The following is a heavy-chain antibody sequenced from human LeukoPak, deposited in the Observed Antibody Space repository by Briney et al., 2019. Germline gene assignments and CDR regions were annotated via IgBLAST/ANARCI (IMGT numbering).Heavy chain of an antibody. CDR2: INHSGST. Sequence: SETLSLTCAVYGGSFSGYYWSWIRQPPGKGLEWIGEINHSGSTNYNPSLKSRVTISVDTSKNQFSLKLSSVTAADTAVYYCARGMETYYYGSGRTNWFDPWGQGTLVTVSS. D-gene: IGHD3-10*01. CDR1: GGSFSGYY. J-gene: IGHJ5*02. V-gene: IGHV4-34*01. CDR3: ARGMETYYYGSGRTNWFDP.